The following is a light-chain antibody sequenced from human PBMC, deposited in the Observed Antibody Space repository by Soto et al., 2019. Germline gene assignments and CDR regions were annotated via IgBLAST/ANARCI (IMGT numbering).Light chain of an antibody. Sequence: QSVLTQPASVSGSPGQSITISCTGTSSDVGSYNLVSWYQQHPGKAPKLMIYEGSKRPSGVSNRFSGSKSGNTASLTISGLQAEDEADYSCCSYAGTSTWLFGGGTKLTVL. J-gene: IGLJ3*02. CDR1: SSDVGSYNL. CDR2: EGS. V-gene: IGLV2-23*01. CDR3: CSYAGTSTWL.